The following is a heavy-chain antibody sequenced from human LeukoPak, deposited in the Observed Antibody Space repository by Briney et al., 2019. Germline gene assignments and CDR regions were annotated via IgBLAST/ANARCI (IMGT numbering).Heavy chain of an antibody. Sequence: SETLSLTCTVSGGSISSYYWSWIRQPPGKGLEWIGYIYYSGSTSYNPSLKSRVTISVDTSKNQFSLKLSSVTAADTAVYYCARDPSYSGSYLGDAFDIWGQGTMVTVSS. CDR3: ARDPSYSGSYLGDAFDI. CDR2: IYYSGST. J-gene: IGHJ3*02. CDR1: GGSISSYY. V-gene: IGHV4-59*12. D-gene: IGHD1-26*01.